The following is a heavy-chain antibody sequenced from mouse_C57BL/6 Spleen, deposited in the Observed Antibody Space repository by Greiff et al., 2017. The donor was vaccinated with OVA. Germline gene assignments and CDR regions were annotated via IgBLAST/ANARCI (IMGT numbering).Heavy chain of an antibody. V-gene: IGHV5-4*01. J-gene: IGHJ2*01. Sequence: EVQLQESGGGLVKPGGSLKLSCAASGFTFSSYAMSWVRQTPEKRLEWVATISDGGSYTYYPDNVKGRFTISRDNAKNNLYLQMSHLKSEDTAMYYCARDNFYFDYWGQGTTLTVSS. D-gene: IGHD1-3*01. CDR3: ARDNFYFDY. CDR2: ISDGGSYT. CDR1: GFTFSSYA.